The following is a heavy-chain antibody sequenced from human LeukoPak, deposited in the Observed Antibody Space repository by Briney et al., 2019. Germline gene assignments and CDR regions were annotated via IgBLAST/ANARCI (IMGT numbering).Heavy chain of an antibody. D-gene: IGHD1-1*01. Sequence: ASVKVSCKASGYTFIDYYIHWVRQAPGQGLESMGWINPNIGDTNYAQKFQGRVTMTRDTSSSTAYMELSSLRSEDTAVYYCASEVQLERRGFDYWGQGTLVTVSS. V-gene: IGHV1-2*02. CDR2: INPNIGDT. CDR1: GYTFIDYY. CDR3: ASEVQLERRGFDY. J-gene: IGHJ4*02.